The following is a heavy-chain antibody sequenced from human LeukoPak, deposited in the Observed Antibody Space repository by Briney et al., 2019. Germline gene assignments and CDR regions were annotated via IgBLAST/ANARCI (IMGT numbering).Heavy chain of an antibody. V-gene: IGHV3-7*03. CDR1: GFPFNSYW. CDR2: IRQDGNIK. D-gene: IGHD2/OR15-2a*01. CDR3: AKDAQLRSRWFDP. Sequence: QPGGSLRLSCAASGFPFNSYWMTWVRQAPGKGLQWVANIRQDGNIKYYVDSVKGRFTISRDNAKNSVYLQMNSLRAEDTAVYYCAKDAQLRSRWFDPWGQGTLVTVSS. J-gene: IGHJ5*02.